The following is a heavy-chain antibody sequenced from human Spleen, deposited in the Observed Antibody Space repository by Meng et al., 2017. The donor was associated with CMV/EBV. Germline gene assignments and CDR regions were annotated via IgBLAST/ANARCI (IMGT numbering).Heavy chain of an antibody. CDR1: GYSISSGYY. V-gene: IGHV4-38-2*02. J-gene: IGHJ4*02. CDR3: AREGDGGYFDY. Sequence: SETLSLTCTVSGYSISSGYYWGWIRQPPGKGLEYVGNSYYGGGTFYNPSLKSRVTISLDTSKNQFSLKLNSVTTADTAVYYCAREGDGGYFDYWGQGTLVTVSS. D-gene: IGHD5-24*01. CDR2: SYYGGGT.